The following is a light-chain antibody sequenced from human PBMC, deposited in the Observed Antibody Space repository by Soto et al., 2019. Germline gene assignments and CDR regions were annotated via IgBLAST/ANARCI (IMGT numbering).Light chain of an antibody. V-gene: IGKV4-1*01. CDR1: QSVLYSSTNKNY. Sequence: DIVMTQSPDSLAVSLGERATINCKSSQSVLYSSTNKNYLVWYQQKPGQPPKLLIYWASTRESGVPDRFSGSGSWTDFTLTISSLQAEDVAVYYGQQYYSTPPTFVGGTKVEIK. CDR2: WAS. J-gene: IGKJ4*01. CDR3: QQYYSTPPT.